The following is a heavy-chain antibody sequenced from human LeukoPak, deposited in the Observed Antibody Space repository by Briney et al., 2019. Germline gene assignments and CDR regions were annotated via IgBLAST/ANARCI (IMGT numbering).Heavy chain of an antibody. D-gene: IGHD1-14*01. Sequence: SGGSLRLSCEASGFTFDHYGMSWVRQVPGKGLEWVSGINWNGVTTHYTDSVKGRFTISRDNAKNSLYLQMNSLRAEDTALYYCAREGALLTADGFDIWGQGTMVTVSS. V-gene: IGHV3-20*04. CDR2: INWNGVTT. CDR1: GFTFDHYG. J-gene: IGHJ3*02. CDR3: AREGALLTADGFDI.